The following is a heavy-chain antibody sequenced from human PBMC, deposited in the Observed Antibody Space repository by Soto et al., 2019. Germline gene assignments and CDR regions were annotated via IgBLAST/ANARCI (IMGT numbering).Heavy chain of an antibody. D-gene: IGHD1-26*01. Sequence: QVQLVESGGGVVQPGRSLRLSCAASGFTFSSYGMHWLRQAPDKGLEWVAVIWYDGSNRYYADSVKGRFTISRDNSKNTLYVKINSLRDEDTAVYYCARDLSGATTDGYLDYWGQGTLVTVSS. J-gene: IGHJ4*02. V-gene: IGHV3-33*01. CDR3: ARDLSGATTDGYLDY. CDR1: GFTFSSYG. CDR2: IWYDGSNR.